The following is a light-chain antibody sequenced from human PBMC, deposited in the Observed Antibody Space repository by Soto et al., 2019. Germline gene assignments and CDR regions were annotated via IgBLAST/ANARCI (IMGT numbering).Light chain of an antibody. CDR2: KXS. CDR1: PTISSW. CDR3: QHYNSDSEA. V-gene: IGKV1-5*03. J-gene: IGKJ1*01. Sequence: DIQMTQSPPTLSVSVGDRVTINXRASPTISSWLVWYQQKQGKAPKLXXYKXSTLKSGVPSRFSGSGSGTEFTLTISSLQPDDFATYYCQHYNSDSEAFGQGTKVDIK.